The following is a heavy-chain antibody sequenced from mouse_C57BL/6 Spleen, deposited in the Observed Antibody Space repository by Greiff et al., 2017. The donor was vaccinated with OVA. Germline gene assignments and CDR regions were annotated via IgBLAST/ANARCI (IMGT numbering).Heavy chain of an antibody. J-gene: IGHJ4*01. CDR3: AIFYGYDEDGYAMDY. CDR2: IYPGSGST. CDR1: GYTFTSYW. Sequence: VQLQQPGAELVKPGASVKMSCKASGYTFTSYWITWVKQRPGQGLEWIGDIYPGSGSTNYNEKFKSKATLTVDTSSSTAYMQLSSLTSEDSAVYYCAIFYGYDEDGYAMDYWGQGTSVTVSS. V-gene: IGHV1-55*01. D-gene: IGHD2-2*01.